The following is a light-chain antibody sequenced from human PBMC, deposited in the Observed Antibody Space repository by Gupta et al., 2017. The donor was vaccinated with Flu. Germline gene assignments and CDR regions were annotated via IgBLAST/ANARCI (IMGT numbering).Light chain of an antibody. V-gene: IGKV1-33*01. J-gene: IGKJ2*01. CDR3: RQYDVVPFT. Sequence: PSSLSASVGDTVTITCQASQNTRNYLNWYQQKPGKAPELLIYDAFNLEIGVSSRFSGSGYGTDFTLTISSLQPEDFATYYCRQYDVVPFTFGQGTXLQIK. CDR2: DAF. CDR1: QNTRNY.